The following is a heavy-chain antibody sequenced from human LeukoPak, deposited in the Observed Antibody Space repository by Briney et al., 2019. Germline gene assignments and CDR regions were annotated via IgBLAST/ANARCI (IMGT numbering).Heavy chain of an antibody. J-gene: IGHJ4*02. CDR2: ISGSGGST. CDR1: GFTFSSYA. CDR3: AKASTYSSGWYLYYFDY. D-gene: IGHD6-19*01. V-gene: IGHV3-23*01. Sequence: GGSLRLSCAVSGFTFSSYAMSWVRQAPGKGLEWVSAISGSGGSTYYAVSVKGRFTISRENSKNTLYLQMNSLRAEDTAVYYCAKASTYSSGWYLYYFDYWGPGTLVTVSS.